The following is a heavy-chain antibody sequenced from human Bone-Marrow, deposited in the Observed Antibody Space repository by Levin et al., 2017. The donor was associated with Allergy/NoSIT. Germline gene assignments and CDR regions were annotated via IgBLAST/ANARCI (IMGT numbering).Heavy chain of an antibody. J-gene: IGHJ6*03. CDR2: INHSGST. CDR3: AGADYYGSGSLYDDYMDV. CDR1: GGSFSGYY. Sequence: SETLSLTCAVYGGSFSGYYWSWIRQPPGKGLEWIGEINHSGSTNYNPSLKSRVTISVDTSKNQFSLKLSSVTAADTAVYYCAGADYYGSGSLYDDYMDVWGKGTTVTVSS. D-gene: IGHD3-10*01. V-gene: IGHV4-34*01.